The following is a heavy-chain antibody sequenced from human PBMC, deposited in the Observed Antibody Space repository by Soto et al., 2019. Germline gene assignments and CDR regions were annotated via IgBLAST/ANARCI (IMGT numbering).Heavy chain of an antibody. CDR2: IYYSGST. CDR1: GGSISSYY. CDR3: ARVAVLMVYATRYYFDY. J-gene: IGHJ4*02. D-gene: IGHD2-8*01. V-gene: IGHV4-59*12. Sequence: SETLSLTCTVSGGSISSYYWSWIRQPPGKGLEWIGYIYYSGSTNYNPSLKSRVTISVDTSKNQFSLKLSSVTAADTAVYYCARVAVLMVYATRYYFDYWGQGTLVTVSS.